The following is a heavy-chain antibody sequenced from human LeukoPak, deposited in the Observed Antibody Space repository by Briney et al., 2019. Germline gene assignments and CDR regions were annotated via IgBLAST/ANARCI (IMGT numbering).Heavy chain of an antibody. J-gene: IGHJ6*03. Sequence: ASVKVSCKASGYTFTSYAMNWVRQAPGQGLEWMGWINTNTGNPTYAQGFTGRFVFSLDTSVSTAYLQISSLKAEDTAVYYCARALSYDYVWGSYEDYYMDVWGKGTTVTVSS. CDR2: INTNTGNP. CDR3: ARALSYDYVWGSYEDYYMDV. D-gene: IGHD3-16*01. CDR1: GYTFTSYA. V-gene: IGHV7-4-1*02.